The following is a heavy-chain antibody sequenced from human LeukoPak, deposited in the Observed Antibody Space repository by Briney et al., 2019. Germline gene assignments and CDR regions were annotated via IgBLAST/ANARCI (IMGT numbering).Heavy chain of an antibody. CDR1: GYTFTSYG. V-gene: IGHV1-18*01. CDR3: ARDRFEGFRESPNFDY. CDR2: ISAYNGNT. Sequence: ASVKVSCKASGYTFTSYGISWVRQAPGQGLEWMGWISAYNGNTNYAQKLQGRVTMTTDTSTSTAYMELRSLRSDDTAVYYCARDRFEGFRESPNFDYWGQGTLVTVSS. J-gene: IGHJ4*02. D-gene: IGHD3-10*01.